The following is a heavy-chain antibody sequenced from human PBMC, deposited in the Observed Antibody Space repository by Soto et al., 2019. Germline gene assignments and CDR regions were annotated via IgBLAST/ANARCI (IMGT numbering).Heavy chain of an antibody. D-gene: IGHD1-1*01. V-gene: IGHV4-4*07. CDR3: VRDGTKTLRDWFDP. CDR1: GASISGYY. Sequence: SETLSLTCTVSGASISGYYWSWIRKSAGKGLEWIGRIYATGTTDYNPSLKSRVMMSADTSKKQFSLKLRSVTAADTAVYYCVRDGTKTLRDWFDPWGQGISVTVSS. J-gene: IGHJ5*02. CDR2: IYATGTT.